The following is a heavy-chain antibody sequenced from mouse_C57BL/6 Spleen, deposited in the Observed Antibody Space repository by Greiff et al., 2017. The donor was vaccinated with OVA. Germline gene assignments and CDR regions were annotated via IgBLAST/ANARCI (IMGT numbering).Heavy chain of an antibody. CDR1: GYAFSSSW. CDR2: IYPGDGDT. CDR3: AKNYGSSYD. V-gene: IGHV1-82*01. D-gene: IGHD1-1*01. Sequence: QVQLQQSGPELVKPGASVKISCKASGYAFSSSWMNWVKQRPGKGLEWIGRIYPGDGDTNNNGKFKGKATLTADKSSSTAYMQLSSLTSEDSAVYFCAKNYGSSYDWGQGTTLTVSS. J-gene: IGHJ2*01.